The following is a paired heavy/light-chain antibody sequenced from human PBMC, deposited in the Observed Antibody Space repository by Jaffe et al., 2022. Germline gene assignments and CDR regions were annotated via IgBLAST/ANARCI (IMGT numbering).Heavy chain of an antibody. CDR2: IYHSGST. D-gene: IGHD3-22*01. J-gene: IGHJ4*02. Sequence: QVQLQESGPGLVKPSETLSVTCAVSHYSISSGYYWGWIRQPPGKGLEWVGSIYHSGSTYYNPSLRTRVTISVDTSKNYFSLNLWSVTAADTAVYYCARHRQGYYYDNSGYYDDFWGQGTLVTVSS. V-gene: IGHV4-38-2*01. CDR1: HYSISSGYY. CDR3: ARHRQGYYYDNSGYYDDF.
Light chain of an antibody. CDR2: EVI. Sequence: QSALTQPPSASGSPGQSVTISCAGTSSDVGRYNYVSWYQQHPGKAPKLIIYEVIKRPSGVPDRFSGSKSGNTATLTVSGLQAEDEADYYCSSYGGSNFFYVFGPGTKVTVL. CDR1: SSDVGRYNY. CDR3: SSYGGSNFFYV. V-gene: IGLV2-8*01. J-gene: IGLJ1*01.